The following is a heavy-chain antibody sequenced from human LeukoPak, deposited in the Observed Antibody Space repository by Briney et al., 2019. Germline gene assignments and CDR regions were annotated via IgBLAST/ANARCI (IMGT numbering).Heavy chain of an antibody. CDR2: ISSSGSTI. D-gene: IGHD3-22*01. Sequence: GGSLRLSCAASGFIFSDYYMSWIRQAPGKGLEWVSYISSSGSTIYYADSVKGRFTISRDNAKNSLYLQMNSLRAEDTAVYYCARWRYDSSFWGFDPWGQGTLVTVSS. V-gene: IGHV3-11*01. J-gene: IGHJ5*02. CDR1: GFIFSDYY. CDR3: ARWRYDSSFWGFDP.